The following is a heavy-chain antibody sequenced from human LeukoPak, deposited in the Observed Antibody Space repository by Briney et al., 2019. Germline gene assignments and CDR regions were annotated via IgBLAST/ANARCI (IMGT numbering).Heavy chain of an antibody. CDR2: ICGSGGST. J-gene: IGHJ6*02. Sequence: PGGSLRLSCAASGFTFSSYAMSWVRQAPGKGLEWVSAICGSGGSTYYADSVKGRFTISRDNSKNTLYLQMNSLRAEDTAVYYCAKSHGDYYYYGMDVWGQGTTVTVCS. D-gene: IGHD3-16*01. CDR3: AKSHGDYYYYGMDV. V-gene: IGHV3-23*01. CDR1: GFTFSSYA.